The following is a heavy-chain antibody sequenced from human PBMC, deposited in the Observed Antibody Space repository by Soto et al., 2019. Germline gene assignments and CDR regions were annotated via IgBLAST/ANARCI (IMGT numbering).Heavy chain of an antibody. CDR3: AKGYIPRAATGCDI. Sequence: QAQLVESGGGVVQPGRPLRLSCAASAFTFSSYGMHWVRQAPGKGLEWVAVISYEGSAKYYADSVKGRFTISRDNSKNTVYLQMNTLRAEDTAVYDCAKGYIPRAATGCDIWGQGTMVTVS. V-gene: IGHV3-30*18. D-gene: IGHD2-15*01. CDR1: AFTFSSYG. CDR2: ISYEGSAK. J-gene: IGHJ3*02.